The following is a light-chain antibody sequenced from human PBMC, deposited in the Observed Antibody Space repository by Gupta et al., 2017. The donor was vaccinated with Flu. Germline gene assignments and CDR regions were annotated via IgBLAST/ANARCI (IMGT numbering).Light chain of an antibody. Sequence: DIQMTQSPSSLSASVGDRVTITCRASQSISSYLNWYQQKPGKAPKLLIYAASSLQSGVSSRFSGSGYGTDFTLTISSRQPEDFAPYYCQQSDSTPPITFGQGTRMEIK. V-gene: IGKV1-39*01. CDR1: QSISSY. CDR2: AAS. CDR3: QQSDSTPPIT. J-gene: IGKJ5*01.